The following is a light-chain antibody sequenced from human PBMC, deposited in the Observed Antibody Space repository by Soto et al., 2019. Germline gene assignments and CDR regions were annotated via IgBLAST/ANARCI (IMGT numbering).Light chain of an antibody. CDR3: QSYDATTQV. CDR2: EDN. CDR1: SGSIASNY. Sequence: NFMLTQPHSVSESPGKTVIIACTRSSGSIASNYVQWYQQRPGSSPTTVIYEDNQRPSGVPDRFSGSIDSSSNSASLTISCLETEYEADYFCQSYDATTQVFGGGTKLTVL. V-gene: IGLV6-57*01. J-gene: IGLJ3*02.